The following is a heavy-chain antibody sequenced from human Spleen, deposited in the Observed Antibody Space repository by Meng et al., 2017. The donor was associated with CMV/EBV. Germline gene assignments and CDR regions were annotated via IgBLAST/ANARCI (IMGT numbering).Heavy chain of an antibody. D-gene: IGHD6-19*01. CDR3: AKRGPLEQWLVYYFDY. V-gene: IGHV3-23*01. J-gene: IGHJ4*02. CDR1: EFTFATYA. Sequence: EFTFATYAMSWVRQAPGKGLEWVSGISENGGATNYADSVKGRFTISRENSKNTLYLQMNSLRAEDTAVYYCAKRGPLEQWLVYYFDYWGQGTLVTVSS. CDR2: ISENGGAT.